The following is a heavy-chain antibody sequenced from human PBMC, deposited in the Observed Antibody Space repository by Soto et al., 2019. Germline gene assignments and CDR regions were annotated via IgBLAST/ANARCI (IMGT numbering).Heavy chain of an antibody. Sequence: PSETLSLTCTVSGGSISSYYWSWIRQPPGKGLEWIGYIYYSGSTNYNPSLKSRVTISVDTSKNQFSLKLSSVTAADTAVYYCARVLKGSSGWYFDYWRQGTLVTVSS. D-gene: IGHD6-19*01. CDR1: GGSISSYY. CDR2: IYYSGST. V-gene: IGHV4-59*01. CDR3: ARVLKGSSGWYFDY. J-gene: IGHJ4*02.